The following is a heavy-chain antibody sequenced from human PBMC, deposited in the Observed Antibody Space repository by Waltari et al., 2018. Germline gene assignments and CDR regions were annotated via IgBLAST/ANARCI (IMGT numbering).Heavy chain of an antibody. J-gene: IGHJ4*02. CDR1: GFSMDKSE. D-gene: IGHD3-16*01. V-gene: IGHV3-23*05. CDR2: IDSSGKST. CDR3: TTAMITFGGLGY. Sequence: EGKLVESGGDLAQPGGSLRLSCLASGFSMDKSEMNWVRQAPGKGLEWVAYIDSSGKSTYYGDSVQGRFTISRDNGQNTMFLQMRDLRAEDSGTYFCTTAMITFGGLGYWGQGTPVTVSS.